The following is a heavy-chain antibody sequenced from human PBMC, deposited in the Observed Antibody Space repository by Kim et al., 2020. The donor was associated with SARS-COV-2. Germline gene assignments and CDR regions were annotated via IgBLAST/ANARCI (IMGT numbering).Heavy chain of an antibody. V-gene: IGHV1-69*04. CDR3: ARLRTKYDYFDY. D-gene: IGHD1-7*01. CDR1: GGTFSSYA. Sequence: SVKVSCKASGGTFSSYAISWVRQAPGQGLEWMGRIIPILGIANYAQKFQGRVTITADKSTSTAYMELSSLRSEDTAVYYCARLRTKYDYFDYWGQGTLVTVSS. J-gene: IGHJ4*02. CDR2: IIPILGIA.